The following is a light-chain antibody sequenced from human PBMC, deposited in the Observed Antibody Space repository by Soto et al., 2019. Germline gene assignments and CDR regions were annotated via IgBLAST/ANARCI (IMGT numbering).Light chain of an antibody. V-gene: IGKV2-24*01. CDR3: IQFSHFPRT. CDR1: QSLVYSDGNTY. J-gene: IGKJ1*01. CDR2: QVS. Sequence: VLTQTPLSSPVTLGQPASISCRSSQSLVYSDGNTYLSWLQQRPGQPPRLLIYQVSNRFSGVRDRFSGSGVGTDFTLKISRVEAEDVGVYSCIQFSHFPRTFGQGTKVEIK.